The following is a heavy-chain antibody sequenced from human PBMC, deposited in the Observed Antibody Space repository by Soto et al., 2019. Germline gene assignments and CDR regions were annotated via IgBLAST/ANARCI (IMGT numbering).Heavy chain of an antibody. CDR3: ARYYYDSTGYYPYYFDY. CDR2: IIPLFAAP. Sequence: QVQLVQSGAEVKKPGSSVKVSCTASGGTFSSYGFSWVRQAPGQGLEWMGGIIPLFAAPSYAQKFQGRVTFTADESASTAYMELRSLRSEDTALYYCARYYYDSTGYYPYYFDYWGQGTLVTVSS. V-gene: IGHV1-69*01. J-gene: IGHJ4*02. CDR1: GGTFSSYG. D-gene: IGHD3-22*01.